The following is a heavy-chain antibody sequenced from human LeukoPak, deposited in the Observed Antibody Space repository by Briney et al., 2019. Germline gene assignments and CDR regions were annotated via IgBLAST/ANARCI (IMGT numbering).Heavy chain of an antibody. J-gene: IGHJ5*02. Sequence: SETLSLTCSVSGYSISSGYYCGWIRQPPGKGLEWFGSIYHSGSTYYNPSLKSRVTISVDTSKNQFSLKLSSVTAADTAGYYCARVLGVGWFDPWGQGTLVTVSS. V-gene: IGHV4-38-2*02. CDR2: IYHSGST. D-gene: IGHD3-3*02. CDR1: GYSISSGYY. CDR3: ARVLGVGWFDP.